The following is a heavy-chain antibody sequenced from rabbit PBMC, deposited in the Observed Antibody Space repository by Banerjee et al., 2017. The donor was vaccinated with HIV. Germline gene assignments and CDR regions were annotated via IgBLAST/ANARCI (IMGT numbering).Heavy chain of an antibody. V-gene: IGHV1S43*01. CDR1: GFFFSNGYN. J-gene: IGHJ3*01. D-gene: IGHD4-1*01. CDR3: ARNDYSSGWGADL. Sequence: QELLVASGGGLVTLGGSLPLTCKASGFFFSNGYNLCCVRQAPGKGLEWTACIYTSSGSSDYASWVSGRFTISLDNAQNTVTLQMTNLTAADTASYFCARNDYSSGWGADLWGQGTLVTVS. CDR2: IYTSSGSS.